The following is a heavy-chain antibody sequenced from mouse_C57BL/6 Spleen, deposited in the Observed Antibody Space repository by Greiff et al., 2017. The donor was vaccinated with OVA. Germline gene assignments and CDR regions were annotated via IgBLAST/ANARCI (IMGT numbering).Heavy chain of an antibody. Sequence: QVQLKESGAELVRPGASVTLSCKASGYTFTDYEMHWVKQTPVHGLAWIGTIDPETGGTAYNQKFKGKAILTADKSSSTAYMELRSLTSEDSAVYYCTRSSYSNFYWYFDVWGTGTTVTVSS. CDR3: TRSSYSNFYWYFDV. J-gene: IGHJ1*03. V-gene: IGHV1-15*01. CDR1: GYTFTDYE. CDR2: IDPETGGT. D-gene: IGHD2-5*01.